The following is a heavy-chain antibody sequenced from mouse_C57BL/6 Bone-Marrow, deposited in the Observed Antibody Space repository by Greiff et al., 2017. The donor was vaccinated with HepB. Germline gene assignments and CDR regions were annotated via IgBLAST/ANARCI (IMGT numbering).Heavy chain of an antibody. D-gene: IGHD1-1*01. Sequence: EVQLQQSGPELVKPGASVKMSCKASGYTFTDYYMNWVKQSHGKSLEWIGDINPNNGGTSYNQKFKGKATLTVDKSSSTAYMELRSLTSEDSAVYYCARGTTVVADYWGQGTTLTVSS. CDR1: GYTFTDYY. J-gene: IGHJ2*01. V-gene: IGHV1-26*01. CDR2: INPNNGGT. CDR3: ARGTTVVADY.